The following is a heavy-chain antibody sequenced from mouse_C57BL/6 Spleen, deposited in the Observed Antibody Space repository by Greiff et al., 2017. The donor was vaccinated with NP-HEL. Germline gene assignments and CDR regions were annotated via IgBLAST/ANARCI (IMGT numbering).Heavy chain of an antibody. CDR2: ISYDGSN. CDR1: GYSITSGYY. V-gene: IGHV3-6*01. D-gene: IGHD1-1*01. CDR3: ARVDYYYGSSTYAMDY. J-gene: IGHJ4*01. Sequence: ESGPGLVKPSQSLSLTCSVTGYSITSGYYWNWIRQFPGNKLEWMGYISYDGSNNYNPSLKNRISITRDTSKNQFFLKLNSVTTEDTATYYCARVDYYYGSSTYAMDYWGQGTSVTVSS.